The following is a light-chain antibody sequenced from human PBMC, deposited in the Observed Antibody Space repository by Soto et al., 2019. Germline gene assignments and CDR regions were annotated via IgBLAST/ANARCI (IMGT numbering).Light chain of an antibody. V-gene: IGKV1-16*02. CDR3: QQYHSWPAT. Sequence: DIQMTQSPSSLSASVGDTVTITCRARQDIGNFFAWFQQKPGKAPKSLISAASSLQSGVPSKFSVSGSGTDLTLTINSLQPEDVATYYCQQYHSWPATFGGGTKVEI. CDR2: AAS. J-gene: IGKJ4*01. CDR1: QDIGNF.